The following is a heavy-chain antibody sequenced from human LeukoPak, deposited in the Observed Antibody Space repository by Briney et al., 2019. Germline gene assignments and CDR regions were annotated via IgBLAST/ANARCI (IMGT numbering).Heavy chain of an antibody. D-gene: IGHD2-2*01. CDR3: ARVIDIVVVPAAMPYDYYYYGMDV. V-gene: IGHV1-69*13. J-gene: IGHJ6*02. Sequence: SVKVSCKASGGTFSSYAISWVRQAPGQGLEWMGGIIPIFGTANYAQKFQGRVTITADESTSTAYMELSSLRSEDTAVYYCARVIDIVVVPAAMPYDYYYYGMDVWGQGTTVTVSS. CDR1: GGTFSSYA. CDR2: IIPIFGTA.